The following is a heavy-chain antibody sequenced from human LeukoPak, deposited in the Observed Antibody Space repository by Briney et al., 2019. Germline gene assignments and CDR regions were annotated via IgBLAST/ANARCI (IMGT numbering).Heavy chain of an antibody. J-gene: IGHJ4*02. CDR3: AKDAFSSGWELFDY. V-gene: IGHV3-30*18. D-gene: IGHD6-19*01. Sequence: PEGSLRLSCAASGFTFSSYGMHWVRQAPGKGLEWVAVISYDGSNKYYADSVKGRFTISRDNSKNTLYLQMNSLRAEDTAVYSCAKDAFSSGWELFDYWGQGTLVTVSS. CDR1: GFTFSSYG. CDR2: ISYDGSNK.